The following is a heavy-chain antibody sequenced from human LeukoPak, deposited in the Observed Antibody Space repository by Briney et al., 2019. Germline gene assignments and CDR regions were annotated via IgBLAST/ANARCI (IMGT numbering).Heavy chain of an antibody. CDR1: GFTFTSYG. CDR3: ARDGYGGNPFDY. CDR2: ITGRSSYT. D-gene: IGHD4-23*01. Sequence: KSGGSLRLSCAASGFTFTSYGMSWIRQAPGKGLEWVSYITGRSSYTNYGDSVKGRFTTSRDNAKNSLYLQMKSLRAEDTAVYYCARDGYGGNPFDYWGQGTLVTVSS. V-gene: IGHV3-11*05. J-gene: IGHJ4*02.